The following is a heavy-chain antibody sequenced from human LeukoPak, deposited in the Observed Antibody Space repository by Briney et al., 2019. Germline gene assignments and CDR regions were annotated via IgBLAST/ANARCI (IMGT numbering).Heavy chain of an antibody. J-gene: IGHJ4*02. Sequence: PGGSLRLSCAASGFTFDNYAMHWVRQAPGKGVGWLSIICWNSGYIGYADSVKGRFTISRDNAKKSLDLQMNSLRAEDTAFYYCAKVRGTYSSGYFFDYWGQGTLVTVSS. CDR3: AKVRGTYSSGYFFDY. V-gene: IGHV3-9*01. CDR1: GFTFDNYA. CDR2: ICWNSGYI. D-gene: IGHD6-19*01.